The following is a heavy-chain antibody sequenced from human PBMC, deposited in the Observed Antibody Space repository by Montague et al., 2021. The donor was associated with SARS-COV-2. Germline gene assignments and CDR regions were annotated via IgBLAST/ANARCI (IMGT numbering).Heavy chain of an antibody. CDR1: GGSISSSSYY. J-gene: IGHJ4*02. CDR2: ISYTGST. D-gene: IGHD3-22*01. V-gene: IGHV4-39*01. CDR3: ARQYYYDNNGFPAYDY. Sequence: SETLSLTCTVSGGSISSSSYYWGWLRQPPGRGLQWIGSISYTGSTYYNLSLKIRVTISRSTSKNQLSLKLSTVTAAATAVYYCARQYYYDNNGFPAYDYWGRGTLVTVSS.